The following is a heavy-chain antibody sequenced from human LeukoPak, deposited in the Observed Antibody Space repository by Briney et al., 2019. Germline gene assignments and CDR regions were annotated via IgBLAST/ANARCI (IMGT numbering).Heavy chain of an antibody. Sequence: GGSLTLSCAASGFTFSTYWMHWVRQVPGQGLVWVSRISSDGISTAYADSVKGRFTLSRDNAKNTLYLQINSLRADDTAVYYCARSREPGRDGDYWGQGTLVTVSS. CDR1: GFTFSTYW. CDR2: ISSDGIST. D-gene: IGHD5-24*01. J-gene: IGHJ4*02. CDR3: ARSREPGRDGDY. V-gene: IGHV3-74*01.